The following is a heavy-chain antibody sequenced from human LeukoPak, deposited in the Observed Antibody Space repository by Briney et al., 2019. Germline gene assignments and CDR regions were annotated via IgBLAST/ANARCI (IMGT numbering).Heavy chain of an antibody. CDR1: GFTFSSYA. V-gene: IGHV3-23*01. CDR3: AKDQGGWQDY. J-gene: IGHJ4*02. D-gene: IGHD6-19*01. CDR2: IGGSSGTT. Sequence: GGSLRLSCAASGFTFSSYAMSWVRQAPGKGVEWVSVIGGSSGTTYYADSVKGRFTISRDNCKNTLYLQMNSLSAEDTAVYYCAKDQGGWQDYWAQGTLVTVSS.